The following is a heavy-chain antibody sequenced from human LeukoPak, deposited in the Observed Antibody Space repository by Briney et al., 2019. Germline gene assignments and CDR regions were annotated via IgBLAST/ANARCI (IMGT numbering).Heavy chain of an antibody. CDR2: IYYSGST. J-gene: IGHJ3*02. V-gene: IGHV4-39*07. CDR1: GGSISSSSYY. CDR3: ARDSRDYGDYPGAFDI. D-gene: IGHD4-17*01. Sequence: SETLSLTCTVSGGSISSSSYYWGWIRQPPGKGLEWIGSIYYSGSTYYNPSLKSRVTISVDTSKNQFSLKLSSVTAADTAVYYCARDSRDYGDYPGAFDIWGQGTMVTVSS.